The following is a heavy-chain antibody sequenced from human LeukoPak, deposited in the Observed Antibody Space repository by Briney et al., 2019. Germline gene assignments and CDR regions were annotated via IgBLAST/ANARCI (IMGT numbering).Heavy chain of an antibody. CDR3: ARGRLDGWFDH. Sequence: PSETLSLTCTVSGGSISSYYWNWIRQPPGKGLEWIGYIYYSGSTNYNPSLRSRVTISVDTSKNQFSLKVSSVTAADTAVYYCARGRLDGWFDHWGQGTLVTVSS. D-gene: IGHD5-24*01. J-gene: IGHJ5*02. CDR2: IYYSGST. CDR1: GGSISSYY. V-gene: IGHV4-59*01.